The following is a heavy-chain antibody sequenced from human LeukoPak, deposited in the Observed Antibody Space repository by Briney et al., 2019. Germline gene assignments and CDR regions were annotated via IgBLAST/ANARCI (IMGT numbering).Heavy chain of an antibody. J-gene: IGHJ3*01. CDR3: AKDPNGDYIGAFDA. D-gene: IGHD2-8*01. CDR1: GLIFSNYA. CDR2: ITGNSGTT. V-gene: IGHV3-23*01. Sequence: RGSLRLSCAASGLIFSNYAMTWVRQAPGKGLEWVSSITGNSGTTKYADSVRGRFTMSRDDSRNTLYLQMDSLRAEDTAVYHCAKDPNGDYIGAFDAWGPGTMVIVSS.